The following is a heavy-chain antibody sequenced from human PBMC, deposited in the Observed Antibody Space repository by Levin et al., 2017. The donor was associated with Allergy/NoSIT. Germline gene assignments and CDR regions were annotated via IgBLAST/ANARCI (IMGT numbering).Heavy chain of an antibody. CDR1: GFTFSRHG. V-gene: IGHV3-30*03. CDR3: AREGSTNKYCFDY. CDR2: ISDGGTAT. Sequence: GESLKISCAGSGFTFSRHGMHWNRQAPGKGLQWVAVISDGGTATYYEDSVKGRFTISRDNSRNTVSLQMNSLRGEDTAVYYCAREGSTNKYCFDYWGRGTLVTVSS. J-gene: IGHJ4*02. D-gene: IGHD2/OR15-2a*01.